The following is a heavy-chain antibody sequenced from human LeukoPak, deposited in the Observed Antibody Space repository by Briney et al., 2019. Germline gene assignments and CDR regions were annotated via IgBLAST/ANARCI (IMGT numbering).Heavy chain of an antibody. CDR1: GFTFTNYA. CDR2: ISFDGSNK. Sequence: GGSLRLSCAASGFTFTNYAIHWVRQAPAKGLEGVAVISFDGSNKYYADSVKGRFTISRDNSKNTLYLQMNSLRAEDTAVYYCARDYTLFPHWYFALWGRGTLVTVSS. V-gene: IGHV3-30*04. D-gene: IGHD2-2*02. CDR3: ARDYTLFPHWYFAL. J-gene: IGHJ2*01.